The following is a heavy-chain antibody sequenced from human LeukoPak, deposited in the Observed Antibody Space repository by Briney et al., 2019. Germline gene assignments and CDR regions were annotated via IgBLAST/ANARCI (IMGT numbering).Heavy chain of an antibody. CDR2: INHSGST. Sequence: PSETLSLTCAVYGGSFSGYYWSWIRQPPGKRLEWIGEINHSGSTNYNPSLMSRVTISVDTSKNQFSLKLSSVTAADTAVYYCSMDSSGYYYTASDYWGQGTLVTVSS. CDR3: SMDSSGYYYTASDY. V-gene: IGHV4-34*01. D-gene: IGHD3-22*01. CDR1: GGSFSGYY. J-gene: IGHJ4*02.